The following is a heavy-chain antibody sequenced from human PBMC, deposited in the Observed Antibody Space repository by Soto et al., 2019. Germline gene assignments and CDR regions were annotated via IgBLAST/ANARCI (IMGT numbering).Heavy chain of an antibody. J-gene: IGHJ6*02. CDR2: IKTKTDGGTT. D-gene: IGHD2-21*02. V-gene: IGHV3-15*01. CDR3: TTGVTSRGMDV. Sequence: EVQLVESGGGLVKPGGSLRLSCAASGFTFSNAWMSWVRQAPGKGLEWVGRIKTKTDGGTTDYAAPVKGRFTISRDDSRKTLYLQMNSLKTEPTAVYYCTTGVTSRGMDVWGQGTTVTVSS. CDR1: GFTFSNAW.